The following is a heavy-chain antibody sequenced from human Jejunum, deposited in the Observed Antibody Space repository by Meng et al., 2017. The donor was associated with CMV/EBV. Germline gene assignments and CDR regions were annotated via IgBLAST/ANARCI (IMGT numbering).Heavy chain of an antibody. J-gene: IGHJ4*02. CDR2: IKPDSGGT. Sequence: LGDTVTGYDMQWGRQAPGQGLEWMGWIKPDSGGTKNAQKFQGRVTMSSDTSISTAYMELSMLRSDDTAVYYCASYYDTSGYYSYFDFWGQGTLVTVSS. CDR1: GDTVTGYD. D-gene: IGHD3-22*01. CDR3: ASYYDTSGYYSYFDF. V-gene: IGHV1-2*02.